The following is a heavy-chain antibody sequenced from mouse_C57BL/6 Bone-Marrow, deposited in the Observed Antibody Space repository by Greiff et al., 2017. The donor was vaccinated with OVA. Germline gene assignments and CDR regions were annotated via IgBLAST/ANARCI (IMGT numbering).Heavy chain of an antibody. CDR3: ARSSMVKGFAY. J-gene: IGHJ3*01. CDR1: GYTFTSYW. V-gene: IGHV1-59*01. CDR2: IDPSDSYT. D-gene: IGHD2-2*01. Sequence: QVHVKQPGAELVRPGTSVKLSCKASGYTFTSYWMHWVKQRPGQGLEWIGVIDPSDSYTNYNQKFKGKATLTVDTSSSTAYMQLSSLTSEDSAVYYCARSSMVKGFAYWGQGTLVTVSA.